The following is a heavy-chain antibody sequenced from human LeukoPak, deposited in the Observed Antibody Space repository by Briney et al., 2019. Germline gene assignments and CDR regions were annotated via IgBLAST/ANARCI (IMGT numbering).Heavy chain of an antibody. CDR3: ARGIAATNYMDV. D-gene: IGHD6-13*01. Sequence: GGSLRLSCAASGFTFSSYTMHWVRQAPGEGLEWVAVISYDGSNKYYADSVKGRFTISRDNSKSTLFLQMNSPSAEDTAVYYCARGIAATNYMDVWGKGTTVTVSS. CDR2: ISYDGSNK. V-gene: IGHV3-30-3*01. J-gene: IGHJ6*03. CDR1: GFTFSSYT.